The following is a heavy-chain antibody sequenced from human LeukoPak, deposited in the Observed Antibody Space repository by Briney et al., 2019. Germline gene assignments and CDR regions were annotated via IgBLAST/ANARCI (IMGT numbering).Heavy chain of an antibody. CDR2: IIPIFGTA. Sequence: ASVKVSCKASGGTFSSYAISWVRQAPGQGLEWMGGIIPIFGTANYAQKFQGRVTITADESTSTAYMELSSLRSEDTAVYYCASPYCGGDCYSKHKYFQHWGQGTLVTVSS. D-gene: IGHD2-21*02. V-gene: IGHV1-69*13. J-gene: IGHJ1*01. CDR1: GGTFSSYA. CDR3: ASPYCGGDCYSKHKYFQH.